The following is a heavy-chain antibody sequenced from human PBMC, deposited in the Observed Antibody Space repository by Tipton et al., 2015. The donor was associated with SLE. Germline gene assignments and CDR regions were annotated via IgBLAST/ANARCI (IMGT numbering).Heavy chain of an antibody. CDR3: ARGDYDFWSDYFYYYYGLDV. J-gene: IGHJ6*02. CDR1: GGSISSGDYY. D-gene: IGHD3-3*01. CDR2: IYYSGST. Sequence: TLSLTCTVSGGSISSGDYYWNWIRQPPGKGLEWIGYIYYSGSTYYNPSLKSRVTISVDTSKNQFSLKLSSVTAADTAVYYCARGDYDFWSDYFYYYYGLDVWGQGTTVTVSS. V-gene: IGHV4-30-4*08.